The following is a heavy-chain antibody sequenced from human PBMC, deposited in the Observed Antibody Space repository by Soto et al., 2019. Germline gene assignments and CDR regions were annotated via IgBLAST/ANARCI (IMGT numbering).Heavy chain of an antibody. D-gene: IGHD3-3*02. V-gene: IGHV1-69*12. J-gene: IGHJ6*02. CDR2: IMPVFRRP. CDR3: ARAKDRPQLGGNYYYILDV. CDR1: GGTFRTSA. Sequence: QVQLVQSGAEVKKPGSSVKVSCKASGGTFRTSAISWVRQAPGQGLEWVGGIMPVFRRPKYAQNFQGRVTITADESTSTAYVELSSLRSDDTAVYYCARAKDRPQLGGNYYYILDVWGQGTAVTVSS.